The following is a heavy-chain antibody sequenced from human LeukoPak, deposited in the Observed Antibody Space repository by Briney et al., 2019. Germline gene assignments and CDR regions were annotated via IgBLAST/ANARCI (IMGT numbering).Heavy chain of an antibody. CDR2: ISGSGGST. Sequence: GGSLRLSCAASGFTFSSYAMSWVRQAPGKGLEWISAISGSGGSTYYADSVKGRFTISRDNSKNTLYLQMNSLRAEDTAVYYCAKDGTSSSYYFDYWGQGTLVTVSS. J-gene: IGHJ4*02. CDR3: AKDGTSSSYYFDY. CDR1: GFTFSSYA. V-gene: IGHV3-23*01. D-gene: IGHD6-6*01.